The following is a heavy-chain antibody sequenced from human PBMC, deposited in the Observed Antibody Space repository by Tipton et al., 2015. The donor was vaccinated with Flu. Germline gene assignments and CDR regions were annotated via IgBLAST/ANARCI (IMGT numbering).Heavy chain of an antibody. V-gene: IGHV1-18*01. CDR3: ARAVWNGFWRVYYFDY. CDR1: NYSFSSYD. CDR2: ISPHNDKT. D-gene: IGHD3-3*01. Sequence: QLVQSGAGVKKPGASVKVSCKTSNYSFSSYDISWVRQAPGQGLEWMGRISPHNDKTDFSEKFQGRVTMTTNTSTTTAYMELRSLRSDDTAVYYCARAVWNGFWRVYYFDYWGQGTLVTVSS. J-gene: IGHJ4*02.